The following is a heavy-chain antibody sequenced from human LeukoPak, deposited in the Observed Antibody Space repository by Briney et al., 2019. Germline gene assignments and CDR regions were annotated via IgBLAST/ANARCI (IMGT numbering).Heavy chain of an antibody. Sequence: ASVKVSCKASGYTFTGYYMHWVRQAPGQGLEWVGWINPNSGGTNYAQKFQGRVTMTRDTSISTAYMELSRLRSDDTAVYYCARDGYCSGGSCYSGYYYYYMDVWGKGTTVTVSS. CDR3: ARDGYCSGGSCYSGYYYYYMDV. J-gene: IGHJ6*03. D-gene: IGHD2-15*01. V-gene: IGHV1-2*02. CDR2: INPNSGGT. CDR1: GYTFTGYY.